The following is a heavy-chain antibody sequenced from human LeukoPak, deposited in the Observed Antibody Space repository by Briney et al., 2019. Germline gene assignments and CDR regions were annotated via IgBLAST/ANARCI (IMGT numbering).Heavy chain of an antibody. J-gene: IGHJ4*02. V-gene: IGHV4-59*01. D-gene: IGHD6-19*01. Sequence: SETLSLTCAVYGGSFSGYYWSWIRQPPGKGLEWIGFITYSGSTDHNPSLRSRVTISVDASKNQFSLKLTSVTAADTAVYYCVRHTTSGWYQVVYWGQGTLVTVSS. CDR3: VRHTTSGWYQVVY. CDR1: GGSFSGYY. CDR2: ITYSGST.